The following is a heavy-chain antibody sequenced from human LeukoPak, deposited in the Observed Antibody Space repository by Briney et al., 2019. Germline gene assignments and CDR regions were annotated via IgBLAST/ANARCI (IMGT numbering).Heavy chain of an antibody. CDR3: ALLWFGEQSPFDP. CDR1: GFTFSSYW. V-gene: IGHV3-21*01. CDR2: ISSSSSYI. D-gene: IGHD3-10*01. J-gene: IGHJ5*02. Sequence: PGGSLRLSCAASGFTFSSYWMSWVRQAPGKGLEWVSSISSSSSYIYYADSVKGRFTISRDNAKNSLYLQMNSLRAEDTAVYYCALLWFGEQSPFDPWGQGTLVTVSS.